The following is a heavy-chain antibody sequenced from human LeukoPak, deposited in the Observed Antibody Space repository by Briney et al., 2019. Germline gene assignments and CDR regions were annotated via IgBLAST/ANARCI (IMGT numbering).Heavy chain of an antibody. V-gene: IGHV3-23*01. Sequence: GGSLRLSCAGSGVTFTNAWMSWVRQAPGKGLEWVSAISGSGGTTYYADSVKGRFTISRDNSKNTLYLQMNSLRAEDTALYYCAKRGYYYDSSGYYYFDYWGQGTLVTVSS. CDR3: AKRGYYYDSSGYYYFDY. CDR1: GVTFTNAW. D-gene: IGHD3-22*01. J-gene: IGHJ4*02. CDR2: ISGSGGTT.